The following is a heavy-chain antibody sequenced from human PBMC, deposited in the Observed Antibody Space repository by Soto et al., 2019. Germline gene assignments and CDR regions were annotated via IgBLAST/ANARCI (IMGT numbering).Heavy chain of an antibody. CDR2: INTSGGST. D-gene: IGHD2-2*01. J-gene: IGHJ4*02. V-gene: IGHV1-46*01. Sequence: EASVKVSCKASGYTFTDYYVHWVRQAPGQGLEWMGIINTSGGSTNYAEKFQGRVTMTRDTSTSTVYMELSSLRSEDTAVYYCARGVLYQPDYWGQGTQVTVSS. CDR1: GYTFTDYY. CDR3: ARGVLYQPDY.